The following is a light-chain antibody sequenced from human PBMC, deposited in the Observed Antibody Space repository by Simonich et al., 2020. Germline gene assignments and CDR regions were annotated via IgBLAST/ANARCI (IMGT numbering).Light chain of an antibody. CDR1: TGAVTSGHY. V-gene: IGLV7-46*01. J-gene: IGLJ3*02. CDR2: DTS. Sequence: QAVVPQETSLTVSPGGTVTLTCGSSTGAVTSGHYPYWFQQKPGQAPRKLIYDTSHKHSWTPARVSGSRLGGKAALTLSGAQPEDEAEYYCLLSYSGARVFGGGTKLTVL. CDR3: LLSYSGARV.